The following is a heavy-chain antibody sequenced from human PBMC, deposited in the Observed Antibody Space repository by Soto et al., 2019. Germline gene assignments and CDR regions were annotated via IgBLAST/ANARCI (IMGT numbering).Heavy chain of an antibody. CDR1: GFTFSSYG. J-gene: IGHJ4*02. V-gene: IGHV3-30*18. CDR3: ANDLVVLVPAATFFDY. CDR2: ISYDGSNK. Sequence: GGSLRLSCAASGFTFSSYGMHWVRQAPGKGLEWVAVISYDGSNKYYADSVKGRFTISRDNSKNTLYLQMNSLRAEDTAVYYCANDLVVLVPAATFFDYWGQGTLVTVSS. D-gene: IGHD2-2*01.